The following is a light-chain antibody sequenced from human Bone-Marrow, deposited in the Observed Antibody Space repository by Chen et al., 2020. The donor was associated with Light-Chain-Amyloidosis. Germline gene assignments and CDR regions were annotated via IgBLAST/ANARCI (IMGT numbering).Light chain of an antibody. V-gene: IGKV1-5*03. Sequence: DIQMNQSPSTLSASVGDRVTITCRASQSISTWLAWYQQKPGNAPKLLIYEASNLETGVPSRFSGSGSGTEFTLTISSLQPDDFATYYCQQYNSYRCSLGQGTKLEIK. J-gene: IGKJ2*04. CDR2: EAS. CDR1: QSISTW. CDR3: QQYNSYRCS.